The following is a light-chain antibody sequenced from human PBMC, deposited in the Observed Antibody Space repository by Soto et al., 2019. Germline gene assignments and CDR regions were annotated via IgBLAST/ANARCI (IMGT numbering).Light chain of an antibody. CDR1: QSISNW. CDR2: QAS. Sequence: DIQMTQSPSTLSASVGDRVTITCRASQSISNWLAWYQQKPGKAPRFLISQASTLESGVPSRFSGSGFGAEFPLPIRNLQPDDFATYYCQQYKSFSTFGQGTKLE. V-gene: IGKV1-5*03. CDR3: QQYKSFST. J-gene: IGKJ2*01.